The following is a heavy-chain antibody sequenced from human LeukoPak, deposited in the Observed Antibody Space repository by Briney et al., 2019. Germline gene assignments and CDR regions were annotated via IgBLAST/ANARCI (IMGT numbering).Heavy chain of an antibody. Sequence: PSETLSLTCTVSGGSISSSSYYWSWIRQPPGKGLEWIGYIYYSGSTNYNPSLKSRVTISVDTSKNQFSLKLSSVTAADTAVYYCARAITGTTRAHDYWGQGTLVTVSS. CDR1: GGSISSSSYY. CDR3: ARAITGTTRAHDY. D-gene: IGHD1-7*01. J-gene: IGHJ4*02. V-gene: IGHV4-61*01. CDR2: IYYSGST.